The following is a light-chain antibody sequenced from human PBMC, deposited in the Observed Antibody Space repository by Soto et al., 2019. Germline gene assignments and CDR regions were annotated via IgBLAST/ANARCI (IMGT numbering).Light chain of an antibody. CDR2: GAS. CDR3: QQYGSSPQT. CDR1: HSVAGTF. J-gene: IGKJ1*01. V-gene: IGKV3-20*01. Sequence: DIVLTQSPGTLSLSPGERATLSCRASHSVAGTFLAWYQQKPGQAPRLLIYGASSRATGIPDRFSGSGSGTDFTLTISRLEPEDFAVYYCQQYGSSPQTFGQGTKVEIK.